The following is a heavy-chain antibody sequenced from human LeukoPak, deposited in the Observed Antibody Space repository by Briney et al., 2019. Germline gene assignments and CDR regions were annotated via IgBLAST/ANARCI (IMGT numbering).Heavy chain of an antibody. V-gene: IGHV3-74*01. J-gene: IGHJ4*02. D-gene: IGHD6-6*01. CDR1: GFTFTAYW. CDR3: ATALIAAIDY. CDR2: INSDGSST. Sequence: GGFLRLSCAASGFTFTAYWMHWVRQVPGKGLMWVSRINSDGSSTTYADSVKGRFTISRDNAENTLYLQMNSLRDEDTAVYYCATALIAAIDYWGQGTLVAVSS.